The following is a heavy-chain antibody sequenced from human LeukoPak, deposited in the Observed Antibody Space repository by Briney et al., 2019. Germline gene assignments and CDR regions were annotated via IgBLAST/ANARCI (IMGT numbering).Heavy chain of an antibody. CDR2: IYYSGST. J-gene: IGHJ3*01. CDR1: GGSISSSRYH. Sequence: SETLSITCAVSGGSISSSRYHWGWLRQPPGTGLEWIGSIYYSGSTYYNPSLKSRVTISVDTSKNQFSLKLSSVTAADTAVYYCARQTTDDAFDVWGQGTMVTVSS. D-gene: IGHD4-17*01. CDR3: ARQTTDDAFDV. V-gene: IGHV4-39*01.